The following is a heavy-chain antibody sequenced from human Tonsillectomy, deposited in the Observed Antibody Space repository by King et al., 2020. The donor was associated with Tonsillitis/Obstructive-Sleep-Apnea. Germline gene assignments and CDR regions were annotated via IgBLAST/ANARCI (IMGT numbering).Heavy chain of an antibody. V-gene: IGHV4-61*01. CDR2: ISNTRSA. Sequence: VQLQESGPGLVKPSETLSLTCTVSVGSVSTGFYYWSWIRQPHGKGLEWVGYISNTRSANHSPSLQSRGTISLDKSKNQFSLNLTSVTAADTAVYFCARGGRYYYYNYMDVWGKGTTVTVSS. CDR1: VGSVSTGFYY. J-gene: IGHJ6*03. CDR3: ARGGRYYYYNYMDV.